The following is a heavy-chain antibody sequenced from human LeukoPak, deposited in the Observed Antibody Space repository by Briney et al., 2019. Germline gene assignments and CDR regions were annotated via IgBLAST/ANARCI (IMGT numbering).Heavy chain of an antibody. CDR2: IHPDSDI. D-gene: IGHD3-22*01. CDR3: ATQPYYDSSGYVDY. J-gene: IGHJ4*02. Sequence: GESLKISCKGSGYSFTNYWIGWVRQMPEKGLEWMGIIHPDSDIKYSPSLQGQVTISADTSISTAYLQWSSLKASDTAMYYCATQPYYDSSGYVDYWGQGTLVTVSS. V-gene: IGHV5-51*01. CDR1: GYSFTNYW.